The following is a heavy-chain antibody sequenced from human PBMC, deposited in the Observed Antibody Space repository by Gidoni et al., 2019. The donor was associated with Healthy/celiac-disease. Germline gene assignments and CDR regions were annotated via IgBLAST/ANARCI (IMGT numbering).Heavy chain of an antibody. Sequence: QVQLVESGGGLVKPGGSLRLSCAASGFTFSDYYMSWIRQAPGKGLEWVSYISSSGSTKNSLYLQMNSLRAEDTAVYYCAREYYDFWSGYYTRGTFDYWGQGTLVTVSS. V-gene: IGHV3-11*01. CDR2: ISSSGS. D-gene: IGHD3-3*01. CDR1: GFTFSDYY. J-gene: IGHJ4*02. CDR3: AREYYDFWSGYYTRGTFDY.